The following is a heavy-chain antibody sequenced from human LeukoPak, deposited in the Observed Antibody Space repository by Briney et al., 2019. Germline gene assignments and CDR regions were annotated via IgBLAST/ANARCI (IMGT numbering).Heavy chain of an antibody. Sequence: GGSLRLSCAASGFSFSSYWMSWVRQAPGTGLEWVANIKRDGSEKYYVDSVKGRFTITRDNAKNSLYVQMNSLRAEDTAVYYCARDPVGRYDYGGQGTRVTVSS. CDR1: GFSFSSYW. CDR2: IKRDGSEK. CDR3: ARDPVGRYDY. V-gene: IGHV3-7*01. J-gene: IGHJ4*02. D-gene: IGHD1-1*01.